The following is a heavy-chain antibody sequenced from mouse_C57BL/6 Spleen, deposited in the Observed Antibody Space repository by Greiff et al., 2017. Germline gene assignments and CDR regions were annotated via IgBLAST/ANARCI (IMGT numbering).Heavy chain of an antibody. D-gene: IGHD1-1*01. Sequence: VQLQESGAELVKPGASVKISCKASGYAFSSYWMNWVKQRPGKGLEWIGQIYPGDGDTNYNGKFKGKATLTADKSSSTAYMQLSSLTSEDSAVYFCARGYYGRSIDYWGQGTTLTVS. CDR2: IYPGDGDT. CDR3: ARGYYGRSIDY. J-gene: IGHJ2*01. V-gene: IGHV1-80*01. CDR1: GYAFSSYW.